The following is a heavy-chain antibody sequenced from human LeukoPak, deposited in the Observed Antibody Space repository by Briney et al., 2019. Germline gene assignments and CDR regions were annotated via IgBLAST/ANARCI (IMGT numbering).Heavy chain of an antibody. CDR2: IYYSGST. J-gene: IGHJ4*02. V-gene: IGHV4-30-4*08. Sequence: PSQTLSLTCSVFGGSISSGDYYWSWIRQPPGKGLEWIGYIYYSGSTYYSPSLKSRLTISVDTSKNQFSLKLSSVTAADTAVYYCASQGIAVAGIDYWGQGTLVTVSS. D-gene: IGHD6-19*01. CDR1: GGSISSGDYY. CDR3: ASQGIAVAGIDY.